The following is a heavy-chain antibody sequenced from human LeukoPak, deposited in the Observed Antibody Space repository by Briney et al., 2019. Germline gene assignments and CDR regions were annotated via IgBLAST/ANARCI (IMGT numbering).Heavy chain of an antibody. CDR3: ARDAPHFYSSSSESAFDI. CDR1: GGSISSYY. J-gene: IGHJ3*02. Sequence: SETLSLTCTVSGGSISSYYWSWIRQPPGKGLEWIGYIYYSGSTNYNPSLKSRVTISVDTSKNQFSLKLSSVTAADTAVYYCARDAPHFYSSSSESAFDIWGQGTMVTVSS. V-gene: IGHV4-59*01. CDR2: IYYSGST. D-gene: IGHD6-6*01.